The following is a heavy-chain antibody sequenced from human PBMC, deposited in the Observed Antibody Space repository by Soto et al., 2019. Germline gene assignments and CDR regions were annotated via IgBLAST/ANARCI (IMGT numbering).Heavy chain of an antibody. J-gene: IGHJ4*02. CDR3: VRDYASDSGVHLDF. D-gene: IGHD3-22*01. CDR2: IGAGDGKT. Sequence: VQLVQSGTEVKKPGASVKVSCKASGYRFTDYVIHWVRQAPGQRLEWMGWIGAGDGKTYYSQNFQGRVSITRDTSASTAYMELSSLISEDTAVYYCVRDYASDSGVHLDFWGQGALVTVSS. V-gene: IGHV1-3*01. CDR1: GYRFTDYV.